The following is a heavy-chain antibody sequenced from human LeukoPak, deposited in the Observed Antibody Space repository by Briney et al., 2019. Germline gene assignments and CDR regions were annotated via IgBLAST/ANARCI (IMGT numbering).Heavy chain of an antibody. D-gene: IGHD2-15*01. Sequence: GGSLRLSCAASGFTLSSYAMSWVRQAPGKGLEWVSAISGSGGSTYYADSVKGRFTISRDNSKSTLYLQMNSLRAEDTAVYYCAKRYCSGGSCYMGFDYWGQGTLVTVSS. CDR3: AKRYCSGGSCYMGFDY. CDR2: ISGSGGST. CDR1: GFTLSSYA. J-gene: IGHJ4*02. V-gene: IGHV3-23*01.